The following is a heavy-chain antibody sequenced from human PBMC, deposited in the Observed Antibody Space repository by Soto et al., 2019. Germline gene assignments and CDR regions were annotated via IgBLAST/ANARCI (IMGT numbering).Heavy chain of an antibody. CDR3: TRIAYNYGPGDY. CDR2: SRNKANSFST. CDR1: GFTFSDHY. J-gene: IGHJ4*02. V-gene: IGHV3-72*01. Sequence: LRLSCEVSGFTFSDHYMDWVRQAPGKGLEWVGRSRNKANSFSTAYAPSVKGSFTISRDDSKSSLYLQMNSLKTDDTAVYYCTRIAYNYGPGDYWGQGTLVTVSS. D-gene: IGHD2-21*01.